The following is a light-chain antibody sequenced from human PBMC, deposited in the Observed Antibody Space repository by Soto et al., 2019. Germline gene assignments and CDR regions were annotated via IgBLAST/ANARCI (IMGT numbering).Light chain of an antibody. J-gene: IGKJ1*01. CDR2: DVS. CDR3: QQYESYWT. V-gene: IGKV1-5*01. Sequence: DIQMTQSPSTLSASVGDRVTITCRASQRISSWLAWYQQKPGQAPRLLIYDVSSLQSGVPSRFSGSGSATEFTLTISSLQPDDFATYYCQQYESYWTFGQGTKVDIK. CDR1: QRISSW.